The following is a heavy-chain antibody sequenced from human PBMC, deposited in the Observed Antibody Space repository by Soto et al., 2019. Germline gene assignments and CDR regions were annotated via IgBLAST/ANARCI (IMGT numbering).Heavy chain of an antibody. J-gene: IGHJ4*02. V-gene: IGHV3-64*01. D-gene: IGHD1-7*01. Sequence: EVQLAESGGGMVQPGGSLRLSCVASGFTFSSYDMHWVRQAPGKGLEYVSSISSNGGTTYYGNSVQGRFTISRDNSKNTLYLQMGSLRAEDMAVYYCVRRVSGNYDYWGQGTRVTVSS. CDR1: GFTFSSYD. CDR2: ISSNGGTT. CDR3: VRRVSGNYDY.